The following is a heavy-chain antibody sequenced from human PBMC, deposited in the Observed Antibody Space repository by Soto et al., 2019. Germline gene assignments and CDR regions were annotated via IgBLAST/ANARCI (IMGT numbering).Heavy chain of an antibody. CDR1: GGTFRSYA. J-gene: IGHJ6*02. V-gene: IGHV1-69*12. CDR3: ARAGWDCISTSCSWGYYYYGMDV. Sequence: QVQLVQSGAEVKKPGSSVKVSCKASGGTFRSYAISWVRQAPGQGLEWMGGIIPIFGTANYAQKFQGRVTITANESTSTAYMELSSLRSEDTAVYYCARAGWDCISTSCSWGYYYYGMDVWGQGTTVTVSS. CDR2: IIPIFGTA. D-gene: IGHD2-2*01.